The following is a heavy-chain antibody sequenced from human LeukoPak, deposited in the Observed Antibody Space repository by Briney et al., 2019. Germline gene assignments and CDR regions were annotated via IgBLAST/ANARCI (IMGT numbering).Heavy chain of an antibody. CDR2: IYHSGST. J-gene: IGHJ4*02. CDR1: GGSISSGGYS. D-gene: IGHD3-3*01. CDR3: ARSLYYDFWSGYYTFDY. V-gene: IGHV4-30-2*01. Sequence: PSETLSLTCAVSGGSISSGGYSWSWIRQPPGKGLEWIGYIYHSGSTYYNPSLKSRVTISVDTSKNQFSLKLSSVTAADTAVYYCARSLYYDFWSGYYTFDYWGQGTLVTVSS.